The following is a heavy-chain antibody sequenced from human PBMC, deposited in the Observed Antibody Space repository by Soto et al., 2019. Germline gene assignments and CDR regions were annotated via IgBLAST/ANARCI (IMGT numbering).Heavy chain of an antibody. CDR2: FNSDGSSI. J-gene: IGHJ6*02. Sequence: GGSLRLSCAASGFIFRSHWMHWVRQAPGKGLVWVSRFNSDGSSISYADSVKGRFTISRDNAKNTLYLQMNSLRVEDTAVYYCARDSSSWGRMDVWGQGTTVTVSS. CDR1: GFIFRSHW. CDR3: ARDSSSWGRMDV. D-gene: IGHD6-13*01. V-gene: IGHV3-74*01.